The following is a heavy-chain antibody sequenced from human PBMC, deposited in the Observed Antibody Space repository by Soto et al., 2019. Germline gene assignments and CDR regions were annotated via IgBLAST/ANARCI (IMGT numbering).Heavy chain of an antibody. CDR1: GFTFSSYA. J-gene: IGHJ3*02. Sequence: GGSPRLSCSASGFTFSSYAMHWVRQAPGKGLEYVSAISSNGGSTYYADSVKGRFTISRDNSKNTLYLQMSSLRAEDTAVYYCVKDKMGTRYSSGWYAFDIWGQGTMVTVSS. CDR2: ISSNGGST. CDR3: VKDKMGTRYSSGWYAFDI. V-gene: IGHV3-64D*09. D-gene: IGHD6-19*01.